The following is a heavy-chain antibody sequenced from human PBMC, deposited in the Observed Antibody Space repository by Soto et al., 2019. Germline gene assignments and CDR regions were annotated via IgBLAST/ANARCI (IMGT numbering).Heavy chain of an antibody. Sequence: QVQLVQSGAEVKKPGSSVKVSCTASGGTFSRYGFTWVRQAPGQGFQWMGGLTPIFGTTHYEQNFQGRLSITADESTSTVYMELSSLSSDDTSIYFCAWTYYQWEALHYFDFWGQATLVTVSS. CDR1: GGTFSRYG. CDR2: LTPIFGTT. D-gene: IGHD1-26*01. J-gene: IGHJ4*02. CDR3: AWTYYQWEALHYFDF. V-gene: IGHV1-69*01.